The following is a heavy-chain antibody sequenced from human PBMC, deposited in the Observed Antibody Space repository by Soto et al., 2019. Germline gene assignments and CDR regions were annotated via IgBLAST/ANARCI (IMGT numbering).Heavy chain of an antibody. CDR1: GYTLTELS. D-gene: IGHD6-13*01. Sequence: ASVKVSCKVSGYTLTELSMHWVLQAPGKGLEWMGGFDPEDGETIYAQKFQGRVTMTEDTSTDTAYMELSSLRSEDTAVYYCATEGSYSSSFDYWGQGTLVTVSS. CDR2: FDPEDGET. CDR3: ATEGSYSSSFDY. J-gene: IGHJ4*02. V-gene: IGHV1-24*01.